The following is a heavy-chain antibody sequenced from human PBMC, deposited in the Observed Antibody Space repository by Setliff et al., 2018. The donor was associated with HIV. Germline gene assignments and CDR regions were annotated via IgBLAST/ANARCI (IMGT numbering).Heavy chain of an antibody. J-gene: IGHJ4*02. Sequence: ESLKISCKGSGYSFTSYWIGWVRQMPGKGLEWMGIIYPGDSDTRYSPSFQGQVTISADKSISTAYLQWSSLNASDTAMYYCARPRFEYSASSGVYYFDYWGQGTLVTVSS. CDR1: GYSFTSYW. CDR3: ARPRFEYSASSGVYYFDY. CDR2: IYPGDSDT. V-gene: IGHV5-51*01. D-gene: IGHD6-6*01.